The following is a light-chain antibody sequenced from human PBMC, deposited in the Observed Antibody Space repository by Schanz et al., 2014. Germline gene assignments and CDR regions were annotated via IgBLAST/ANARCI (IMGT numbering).Light chain of an antibody. CDR3: QSYDNSLSGV. CDR1: SSDVGAYNF. CDR2: EVN. Sequence: SALTQPPSASGSPGQSVTISCTGTSSDVGAYNFVSWYEQHPGKAPKLMINEVNKRPSGVPDRFSGSKSGNTAFLTVSGLQAEDEGDYYCQSYDNSLSGVFGGGTKLTVL. J-gene: IGLJ3*02. V-gene: IGLV2-8*01.